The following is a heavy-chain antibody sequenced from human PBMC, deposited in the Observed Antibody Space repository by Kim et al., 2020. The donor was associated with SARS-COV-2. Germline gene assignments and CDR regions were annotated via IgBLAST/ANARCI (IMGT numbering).Heavy chain of an antibody. J-gene: IGHJ4*02. V-gene: IGHV3-30*01. D-gene: IGHD3-10*01. Sequence: YADSVQGLFTISRDNTKNTLYLQMNSLRAEDTAVYYCARGLLWFGEPLDYWGQGTLVTVSS. CDR3: ARGLLWFGEPLDY.